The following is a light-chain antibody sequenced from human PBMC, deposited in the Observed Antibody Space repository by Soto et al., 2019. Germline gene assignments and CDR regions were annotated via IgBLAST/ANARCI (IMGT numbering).Light chain of an antibody. CDR2: GAS. J-gene: IGKJ2*01. V-gene: IGKV3-20*01. Sequence: EVVLTQSPVTLSLSPGERATLSCRASQSVSSSYLAWYQQKPGQAPRLLIYGASSRATGLPDRFSGSGCGTDFTLTISSLEPEDFAVYYCQQYDTSIWSYTFGQGTKLEIK. CDR1: QSVSSSY. CDR3: QQYDTSIWSYT.